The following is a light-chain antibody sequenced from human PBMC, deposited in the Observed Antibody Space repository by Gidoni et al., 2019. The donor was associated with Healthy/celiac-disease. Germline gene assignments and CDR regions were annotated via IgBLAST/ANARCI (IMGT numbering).Light chain of an antibody. CDR2: GAS. J-gene: IGKJ3*01. Sequence: EIVFTHSPGTLSLSPGERATLSCRASQSVSSCYLAWYQQKPGQAPRLLIYGASSRATGIPDRFSGSGSGTDFTLTISRLEPEDFAVYYCQQYGSSPTFGPGTKVDIK. V-gene: IGKV3-20*01. CDR3: QQYGSSPT. CDR1: QSVSSCY.